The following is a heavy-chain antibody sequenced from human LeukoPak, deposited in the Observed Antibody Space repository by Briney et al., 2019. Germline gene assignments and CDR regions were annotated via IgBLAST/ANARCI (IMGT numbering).Heavy chain of an antibody. CDR1: GYTFTGYY. CDR2: INPNSGGT. D-gene: IGHD5-18*01. CDR3: AREKERSGYNYGSSLFDY. V-gene: IGHV1-2*02. Sequence: GASVKVSCKASGYTFTGYYMHWVRQAPGQGLEWMGWINPNSGGTNYAQKFQGRVTMTRDTSISTAYMELSRLRSDDTAVYYCAREKERSGYNYGSSLFDYWGQGTLVTVSS. J-gene: IGHJ4*02.